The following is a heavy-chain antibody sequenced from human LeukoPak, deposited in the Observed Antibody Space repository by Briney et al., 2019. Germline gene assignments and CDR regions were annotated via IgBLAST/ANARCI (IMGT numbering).Heavy chain of an antibody. D-gene: IGHD1-26*01. Sequence: KPSETLSLTCTVSGGSIGSYYWNWIRQAPGKGLEWIGNIFYSGSTNYNPSLKSRVTISLDTSKNQFSLKLTSVSAADTAVYYCAREGGSYYHWFDPWGQGTLVTVSS. CDR2: IFYSGST. J-gene: IGHJ5*02. V-gene: IGHV4-59*01. CDR3: AREGGSYYHWFDP. CDR1: GGSIGSYY.